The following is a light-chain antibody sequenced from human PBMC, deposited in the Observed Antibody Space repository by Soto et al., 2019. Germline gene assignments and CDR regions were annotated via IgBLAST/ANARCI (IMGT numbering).Light chain of an antibody. CDR1: SSNIGSNY. V-gene: IGLV1-47*01. J-gene: IGLJ2*01. Sequence: QSVLTQPPSESGTPGQRVTISCSGSSSNIGSNYVYWYQQLSGTAPKLLIYRSNQRPSGVPDRFSGSKSGTSASLAISGLRSEDEADYYCATWDDSLVVFGGGTKLTVL. CDR2: RSN. CDR3: ATWDDSLVV.